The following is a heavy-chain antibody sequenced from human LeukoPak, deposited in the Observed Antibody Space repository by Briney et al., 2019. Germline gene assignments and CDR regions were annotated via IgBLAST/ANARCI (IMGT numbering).Heavy chain of an antibody. CDR3: ARAMQPDVGTLWFDP. Sequence: SETLSLTCTVSGGSISSPYWSWIRQPPGKGLEWIGYIFYTGITSYNPSLKSRVTMSVDTSKNQFSLKLSSVTAADTAVYYCARAMQPDVGTLWFDPWGRGTLVVVSS. D-gene: IGHD6-13*01. CDR1: GGSISSPY. J-gene: IGHJ5*02. CDR2: IFYTGIT. V-gene: IGHV4-59*08.